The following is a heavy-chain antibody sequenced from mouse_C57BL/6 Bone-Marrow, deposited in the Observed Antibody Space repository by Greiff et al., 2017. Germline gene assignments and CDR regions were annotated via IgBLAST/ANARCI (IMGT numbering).Heavy chain of an antibody. D-gene: IGHD1-1*01. V-gene: IGHV1-7*01. J-gene: IGHJ3*01. CDR2: INPSSGYT. Sequence: QVHVKQSGAELAKPGASVKLSCKASGYTFTSYWMHWVKQRPGQGLEWIGYINPSSGYTKYNQKFKDKATLTADKSSSTAYMQLSSLTYEDSAVYYCARCHYGSRPAWFAYWGQGTLVTVSA. CDR3: ARCHYGSRPAWFAY. CDR1: GYTFTSYW.